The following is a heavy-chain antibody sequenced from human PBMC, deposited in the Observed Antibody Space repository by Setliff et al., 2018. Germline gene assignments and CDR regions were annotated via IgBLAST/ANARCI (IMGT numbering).Heavy chain of an antibody. CDR1: GGSISSGSYY. J-gene: IGHJ4*02. V-gene: IGHV4-61*09. Sequence: SETLSLTCTVSGGSISSGSYYWSWIRQPAGKGLEWIGHIYTSGSTNYNPSLKSRVTISVDTSKNQLSLKLSSVTAADTAVYYCARVGGNIAAAAPVYTYYFDYWGQGTLVTVSS. CDR3: ARVGGNIAAAAPVYTYYFDY. CDR2: IYTSGST. D-gene: IGHD6-13*01.